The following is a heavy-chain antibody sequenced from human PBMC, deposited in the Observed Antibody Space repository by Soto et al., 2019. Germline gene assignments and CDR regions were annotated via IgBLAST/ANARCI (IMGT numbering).Heavy chain of an antibody. CDR3: ARALYYYDSSGYYYGDYYYGMDV. Sequence: SVKVSCKASGGTFSSYAISWVRQAPGQGLEWMGGIIPIFGTANYAQKFQGRVTITADESTSTAYMELSSLRSEDTAVYYCARALYYYDSSGYYYGDYYYGMDVWGQGTTVTVSS. CDR1: GGTFSSYA. CDR2: IIPIFGTA. D-gene: IGHD3-22*01. V-gene: IGHV1-69*13. J-gene: IGHJ6*02.